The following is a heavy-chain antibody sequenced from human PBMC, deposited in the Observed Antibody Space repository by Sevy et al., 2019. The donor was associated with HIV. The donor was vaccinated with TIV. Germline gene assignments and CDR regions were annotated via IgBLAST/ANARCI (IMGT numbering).Heavy chain of an antibody. D-gene: IGHD3-22*01. CDR2: FYHSGST. CDR3: ARGSVRDSSGYYPLYDY. Sequence: SETLSLTCAVSGGSISSGGYSWSWIRQPPGKGLEWIGYFYHSGSTYYNPSLKSRVTISVDRSKNHFTLKLSSVTAADTAVYYCARGSVRDSSGYYPLYDYWGQGTLVTVSS. CDR1: GGSISSGGYS. V-gene: IGHV4-30-2*01. J-gene: IGHJ4*02.